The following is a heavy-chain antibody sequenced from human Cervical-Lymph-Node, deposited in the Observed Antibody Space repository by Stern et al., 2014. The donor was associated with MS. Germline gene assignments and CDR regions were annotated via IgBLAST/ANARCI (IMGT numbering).Heavy chain of an antibody. D-gene: IGHD1/OR15-1a*01. CDR1: GGSINSGTYY. CDR2: IFPGGST. Sequence: QVQLVESGPGLVKPSQTLSLTCTVSGGSINSGTYYWNWIRQPAGKGLEWIGRIFPGGSTHSNPSLKSRVPISADTSQNQFSLKLPSVTAADTAVYYCARTEQLVGAFDVWGHGTLVTVSS. CDR3: ARTEQLVGAFDV. V-gene: IGHV4-61*02. J-gene: IGHJ3*01.